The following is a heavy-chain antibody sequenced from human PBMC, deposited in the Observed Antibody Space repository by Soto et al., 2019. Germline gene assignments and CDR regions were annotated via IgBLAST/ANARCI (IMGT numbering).Heavy chain of an antibody. V-gene: IGHV4-61*01. J-gene: IGHJ4*02. CDR1: GGSVSSGSYY. Sequence: QVQLQESGPGLVKPSETLSLTCTVSGGSVSSGSYYWNWIRQPPGKGLEWIGYIYYTGSTSYNPSLKSRVTISADTSKNQFSLKLSSVTAADPAVYYCARVDYAADYWGQGTLVTVSS. D-gene: IGHD4-17*01. CDR2: IYYTGST. CDR3: ARVDYAADY.